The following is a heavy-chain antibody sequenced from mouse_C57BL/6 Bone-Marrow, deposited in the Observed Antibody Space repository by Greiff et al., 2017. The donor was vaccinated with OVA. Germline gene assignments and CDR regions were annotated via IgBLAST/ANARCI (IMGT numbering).Heavy chain of an antibody. Sequence: QVQLQPGAELVRPGTSVKLSCKASGYTFTSYWMHWVKQRPGQGLEWIGVIDPSDSYTNYNQKFKGKATLTVDTSSSTAYMQLSSLTSEDSAVYYCAREGFFAYWGQGTLVTVSA. CDR2: IDPSDSYT. CDR3: AREGFFAY. V-gene: IGHV1-59*01. CDR1: GYTFTSYW. J-gene: IGHJ3*01.